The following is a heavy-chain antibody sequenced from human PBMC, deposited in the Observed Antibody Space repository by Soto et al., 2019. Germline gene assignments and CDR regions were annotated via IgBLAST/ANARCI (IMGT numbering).Heavy chain of an antibody. CDR3: ARDSDILTGYDVRYFDY. D-gene: IGHD3-9*01. J-gene: IGHJ4*02. V-gene: IGHV1-69*04. CDR2: IIPILGIA. Sequence: GASVKVSCKASGGTFSSYTISWVRQAPGQGLEWMGRIIPILGIANYAQKFQGRVTITADKSTSTAYMELSSLRSEDTAVYYCARDSDILTGYDVRYFDYWGQGTLVTVSS. CDR1: GGTFSSYT.